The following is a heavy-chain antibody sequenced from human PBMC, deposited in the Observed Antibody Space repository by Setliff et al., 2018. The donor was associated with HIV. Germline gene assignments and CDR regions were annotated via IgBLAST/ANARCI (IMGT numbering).Heavy chain of an antibody. CDR3: AKRTFGSGRLDP. CDR1: GGSISSYY. D-gene: IGHD3-16*01. Sequence: SETLSLTCTVSGGSISSYYWSWIRQPPGKGLEWIGYISSGSTNYNPSLKSRVTISMDTSKNQFSLNLNSVTATDTAVYYCAKRTFGSGRLDPWGQGTLVTVSS. CDR2: ISSGST. V-gene: IGHV4-59*08. J-gene: IGHJ5*02.